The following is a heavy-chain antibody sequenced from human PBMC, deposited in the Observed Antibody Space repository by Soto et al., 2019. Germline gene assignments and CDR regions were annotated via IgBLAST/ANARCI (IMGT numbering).Heavy chain of an antibody. D-gene: IGHD3-16*02. CDR2: ISSSSSYI. CDR3: ARDYDYVWGSYRYPPGY. J-gene: IGHJ4*02. CDR1: GFTFSSYS. Sequence: GGSLSLSCAASGFTFSSYSMNWVRQAPGKGLEWVSSISSSSSYIYYADSVKGRFTISRDNAKNSLYLQMNSLRAEDTAVYYCARDYDYVWGSYRYPPGYWGQGTLVTVSS. V-gene: IGHV3-21*01.